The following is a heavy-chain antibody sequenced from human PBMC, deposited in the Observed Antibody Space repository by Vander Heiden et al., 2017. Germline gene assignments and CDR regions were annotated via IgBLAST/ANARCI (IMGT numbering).Heavy chain of an antibody. CDR3: TTPGDWFDP. V-gene: IGHV1-69-2*01. CDR1: GYTFTDYY. Sequence: EVPLVQSGAAVRKPGSTVKVSCKVSGYTFTDYYLHWVQQAPGKGLEWVGLVDPEDNKTIYAEKFQGRVTITADTSTDTAYMELSSLRSEDTAVYYCTTPGDWFDPWGQGTPVTVSS. J-gene: IGHJ5*02. CDR2: VDPEDNKT.